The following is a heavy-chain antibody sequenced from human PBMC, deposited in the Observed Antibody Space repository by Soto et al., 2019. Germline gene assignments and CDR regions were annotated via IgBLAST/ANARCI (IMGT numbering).Heavy chain of an antibody. CDR2: IDWDDDK. CDR1: GFSLSTIGMC. V-gene: IGHV2-70*11. Sequence: FSRSGPTLVKPTQTLTLTCTFSGFSLSTIGMCVTWIRQPPGKALEWLARIDWDDDKYYSTSLKTRLTISKDTSKNQVVLTMTNMDPVDTATYYCARILEAGRFGEFDYWGQGTLVTVSS. CDR3: ARILEAGRFGEFDY. D-gene: IGHD3-10*01. J-gene: IGHJ4*02.